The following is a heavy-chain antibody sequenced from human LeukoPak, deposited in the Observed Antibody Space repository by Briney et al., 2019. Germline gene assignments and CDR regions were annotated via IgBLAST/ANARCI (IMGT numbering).Heavy chain of an antibody. V-gene: IGHV3-74*01. J-gene: IGHJ4*02. Sequence: GGSLRLSCAASGFTFSGYWMHWVRQAPGKWLVWVSRIYTDGSRTNYADSVWGRFTISRDNVKNTLYLQLDSLRAEDTAVYYCARGDHVGYFLDYWGQGTLVTVSS. CDR1: GFTFSGYW. D-gene: IGHD1-26*01. CDR2: IYTDGSRT. CDR3: ARGDHVGYFLDY.